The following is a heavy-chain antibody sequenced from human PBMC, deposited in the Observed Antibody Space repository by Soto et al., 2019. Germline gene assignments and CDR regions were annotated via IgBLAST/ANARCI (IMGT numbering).Heavy chain of an antibody. CDR3: ARGEGWFDP. CDR1: GVSISSYY. CDR2: IYYSGST. V-gene: IGHV4-59*08. J-gene: IGHJ5*02. Sequence: NPSETLSLTCTVSGVSISSYYWSWIRQPPGKGLEWIGYIYYSGSTNYNPSLKSRVTISVDTSKNQFSLKLSSVTAAYTAVYYCARGEGWFDPWGQGTLVTVSS. D-gene: IGHD2-21*01.